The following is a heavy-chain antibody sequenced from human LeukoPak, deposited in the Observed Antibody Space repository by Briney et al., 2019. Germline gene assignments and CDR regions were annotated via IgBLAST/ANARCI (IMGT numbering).Heavy chain of an antibody. D-gene: IGHD6-19*01. CDR2: IYYSGST. J-gene: IGHJ3*02. CDR3: ARRSIAVAGRDAFDI. Sequence: PSETLSLTCTVSGGSISSYYWSWIRQPPGKGLEWIGYIYYSGSTNYNPSLKSRVTISVDTSKNQFSLKLSSVTAADTAVYYCARRSIAVAGRDAFDIWGQGTMVTVSS. V-gene: IGHV4-59*01. CDR1: GGSISSYY.